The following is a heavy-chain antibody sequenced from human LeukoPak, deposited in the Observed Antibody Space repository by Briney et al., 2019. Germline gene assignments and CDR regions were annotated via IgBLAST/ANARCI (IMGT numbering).Heavy chain of an antibody. CDR1: GGSIITYD. CDR2: NYYSGDT. CDR3: AASSGWYSPYYYGMDV. D-gene: IGHD6-19*01. V-gene: IGHV4-59*01. J-gene: IGHJ6*02. Sequence: AETLSLTCTASGGSIITYDWSWIRQPPGKGLAWIGYNYYSGDTHYNPSLKSRVAISIDTSRNQFSLRLTSVTPADTAMYYCAASSGWYSPYYYGMDVWGQGTTVTVSS.